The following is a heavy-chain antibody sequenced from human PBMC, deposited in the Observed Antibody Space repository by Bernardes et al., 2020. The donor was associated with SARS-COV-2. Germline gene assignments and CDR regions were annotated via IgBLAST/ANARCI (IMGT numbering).Heavy chain of an antibody. CDR2: IHHDGNT. CDR3: VRNGYYSLDY. V-gene: IGHV4-4*02. CDR1: GDSLTAHSW. J-gene: IGHJ4*02. Sequence: SETLSLTCAVSGDSLTAHSWWSCVRQSPEKGLEWIGEIHHDGNTNYSPSLKSRVTFLLDKSKNQFSLRLSSVTAADTAFYYCVRNGYYSLDYWGQGTLVTVSS. D-gene: IGHD3-22*01.